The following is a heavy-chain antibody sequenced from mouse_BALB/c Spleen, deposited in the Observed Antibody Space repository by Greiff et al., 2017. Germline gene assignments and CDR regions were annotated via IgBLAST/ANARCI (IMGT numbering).Heavy chain of an antibody. CDR3: ARFREGFDY. CDR1: GYAFSSSW. J-gene: IGHJ2*01. V-gene: IGHV1-82*01. Sequence: QVQLQQSGPELVKPGASVKISCKASGYAFSSSWMNWVKQRPGQGLEWIGRIYPGDGDTNYNGKFQGKATITADTSSNTAYLQLSSLTSEDTAVYYCARFREGFDYWGQGTTLTVSS. CDR2: IYPGDGDT.